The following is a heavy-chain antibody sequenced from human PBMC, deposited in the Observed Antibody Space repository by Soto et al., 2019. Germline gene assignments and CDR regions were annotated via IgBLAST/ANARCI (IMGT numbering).Heavy chain of an antibody. D-gene: IGHD3-22*01. J-gene: IGHJ4*02. Sequence: QPPGKGLEWIGYIYYSGSTNYNPSLKSRVTISVDTSKNQFSLKLSSVTAADTAVYYCARVPTSKYYYDSSGYYFDHWGQGTLVTVSS. V-gene: IGHV4-59*01. CDR3: ARVPTSKYYYDSSGYYFDH. CDR2: IYYSGST.